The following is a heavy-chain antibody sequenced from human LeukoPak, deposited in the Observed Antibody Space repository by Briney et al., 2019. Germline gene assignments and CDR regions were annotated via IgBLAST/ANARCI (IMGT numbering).Heavy chain of an antibody. V-gene: IGHV4-34*01. CDR3: AINSRIVGATTERRFDY. J-gene: IGHJ4*02. D-gene: IGHD1-26*01. CDR1: GGSFSGYY. Sequence: PSETLSLTCAVYGGSFSGYYWSWIRQPPGKGLEWIGEINHSGSTNYNPSLKSRVTISVDTSKNQFSLKLSSVTAADTAVYYCAINSRIVGATTERRFDYWGQGTLVTVSS. CDR2: INHSGST.